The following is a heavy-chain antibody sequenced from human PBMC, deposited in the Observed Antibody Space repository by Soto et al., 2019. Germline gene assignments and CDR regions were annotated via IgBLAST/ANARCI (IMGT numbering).Heavy chain of an antibody. J-gene: IGHJ6*02. D-gene: IGHD2-2*01. CDR1: GGTFSNYG. CDR3: ARGEGVVIPPAKVSYYAMDV. Sequence: SVKVSCKASGGTFSNYGISWVRQAPGQGLEWMGGIIPIFGTANYAQKFQGRVTITADESTSTASMELSSLRSEDTAVYFCARGEGVVIPPAKVSYYAMDVWGQGTAVTVSS. CDR2: IIPIFGTA. V-gene: IGHV1-69*13.